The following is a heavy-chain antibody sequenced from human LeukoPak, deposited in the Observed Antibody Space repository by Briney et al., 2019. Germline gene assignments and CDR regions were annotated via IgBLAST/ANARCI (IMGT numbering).Heavy chain of an antibody. CDR2: IYYSGST. D-gene: IGHD4-17*01. V-gene: IGHV4-39*01. CDR3: ARHETTVPYFDY. CDR1: GGSISSSSYY. Sequence: SETLSLTCTVSGGSISSSSYYWGWIRQPPGEGLEWIGSIYYSGSTYYNPSLKSRVTISVDTSKNQFSLKLSSVTAADTAVYYCARHETTVPYFDYWGQGTLVTVSS. J-gene: IGHJ4*02.